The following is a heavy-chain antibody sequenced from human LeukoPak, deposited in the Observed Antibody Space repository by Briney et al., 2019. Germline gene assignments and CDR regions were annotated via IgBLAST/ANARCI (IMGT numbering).Heavy chain of an antibody. CDR2: INHSGST. CDR1: GGSFSGYY. V-gene: IGHV4-34*01. D-gene: IGHD2-2*01. J-gene: IGHJ4*02. CDR3: AVAEGVNCSSTSCYSPGY. Sequence: SETLSLTCAVYGGSFSGYYWSWIRQPPGKGLEWIGEINHSGSTNYNPSLKSRVTISVDTSKNQFSLKLSSVTAADTAVYYCAVAEGVNCSSTSCYSPGYWGQGTLVTVSS.